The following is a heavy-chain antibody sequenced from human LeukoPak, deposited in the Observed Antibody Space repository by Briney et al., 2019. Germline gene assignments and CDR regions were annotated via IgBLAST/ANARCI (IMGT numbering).Heavy chain of an antibody. CDR1: GGSITSYY. CDR2: FYYTGST. J-gene: IGHJ4*02. CDR3: ARAPPDGGNSGLYY. V-gene: IGHV4-59*12. Sequence: SETLSLTCTVSGGSITSYYLSWIRQPPGKGLEWIGHFYYTGSTNYNPSLMRRGTISSERSRNRFSLRLNSVTAADTAVYYCARAPPDGGNSGLYYWGQGTLVTVPS. D-gene: IGHD4-23*01.